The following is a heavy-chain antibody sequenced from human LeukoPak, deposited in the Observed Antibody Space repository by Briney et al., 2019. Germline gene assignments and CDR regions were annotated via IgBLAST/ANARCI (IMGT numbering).Heavy chain of an antibody. J-gene: IGHJ4*02. Sequence: GGSLRLSCAASGYTFSSYSMNWVRQAPGKGLEGVSYISSSSSNIYYADSVKGRFTISRDNGKNSLYLQMNSLRAEDTAVYYCTRVSWAIFRRAFDYWGQGTLVTVSS. CDR2: ISSSSSNI. V-gene: IGHV3-48*04. CDR3: TRVSWAIFRRAFDY. CDR1: GYTFSSYS. D-gene: IGHD3-3*01.